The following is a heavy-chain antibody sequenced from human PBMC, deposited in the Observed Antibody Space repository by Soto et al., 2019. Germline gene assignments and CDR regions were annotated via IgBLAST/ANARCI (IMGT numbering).Heavy chain of an antibody. Sequence: SLRPSCAASGFTFRNHGMHWVRQAPGKGLEWVAVIWYDGSNKYYADSVEGRFTISRDNSKNTLYLQMNSLRAEDTAVYYCVRDLGGLRYFDYWGQGTPVTVSS. CDR2: IWYDGSNK. V-gene: IGHV3-33*01. J-gene: IGHJ4*02. CDR1: GFTFRNHG. CDR3: VRDLGGLRYFDY. D-gene: IGHD3-16*01.